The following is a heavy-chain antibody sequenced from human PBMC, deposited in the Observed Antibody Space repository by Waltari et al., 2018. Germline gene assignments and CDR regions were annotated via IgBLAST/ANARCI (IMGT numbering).Heavy chain of an antibody. V-gene: IGHV4-59*11. Sequence: QVQLQESGPGLVKPSETLSLTCTVSGGSISSHYWSWIRQPPGKGLEWIGYIYYSGCPNYTPSLKSRVTISVDTSKNQFSLKLSSVTAADTAVYYCARGPWDFWSAMRAFDIWGQGTMVTVSS. CDR1: GGSISSHY. J-gene: IGHJ3*02. CDR3: ARGPWDFWSAMRAFDI. CDR2: IYYSGCP. D-gene: IGHD3-3*01.